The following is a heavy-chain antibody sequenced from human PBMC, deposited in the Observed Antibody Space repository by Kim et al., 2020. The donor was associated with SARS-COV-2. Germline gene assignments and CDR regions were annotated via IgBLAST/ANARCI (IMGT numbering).Heavy chain of an antibody. Sequence: GGSLRLSCAASGFTFSSYEMNWVRQAPGKGLEWVSYISSSGSTIFYTDSVKGRFTISRDNAKNSLYLQMNSLRAEDTAVYYCAREERGITIFGVVITRSFDYWGQGTLVPVSS. CDR1: GFTFSSYE. CDR2: ISSSGSTI. J-gene: IGHJ4*02. CDR3: AREERGITIFGVVITRSFDY. D-gene: IGHD3-3*01. V-gene: IGHV3-48*03.